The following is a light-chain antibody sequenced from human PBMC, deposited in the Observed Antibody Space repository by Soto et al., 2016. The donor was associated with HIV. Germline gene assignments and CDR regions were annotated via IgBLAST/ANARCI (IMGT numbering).Light chain of an antibody. CDR3: QVWDSTSDHRV. Sequence: SYELTQPPSVSVAPGKTAKITCGGNNIGSKGVHWYQQKPGQAPVLVVYDDTDRPSGIPERFSGSNSGNTATLTISRVAAGDEAGYYCQVWDSTSDHRVFGGGTTLTVL. V-gene: IGLV3-21*01. CDR2: DDT. J-gene: IGLJ3*02. CDR1: NIGSKG.